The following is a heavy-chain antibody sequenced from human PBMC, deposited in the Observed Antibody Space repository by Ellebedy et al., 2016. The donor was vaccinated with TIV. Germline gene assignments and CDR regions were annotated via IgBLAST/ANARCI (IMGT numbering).Heavy chain of an antibody. J-gene: IGHJ6*02. V-gene: IGHV1-46*01. Sequence: AASVQVSCKASGYTFTSYYMHWVRQAPGQGLEWMGIINPRGGSTSYAQKFQGRVTMTRDTSTSTVYMELSSLRSEDTAVYYSARDALPRRNVDTAMVKFSNYYYGMDVWGQGTTVTVSS. CDR3: ARDALPRRNVDTAMVKFSNYYYGMDV. D-gene: IGHD5-18*01. CDR1: GYTFTSYY. CDR2: INPRGGST.